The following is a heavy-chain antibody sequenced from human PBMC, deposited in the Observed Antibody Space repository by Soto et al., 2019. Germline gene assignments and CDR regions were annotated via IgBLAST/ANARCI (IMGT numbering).Heavy chain of an antibody. J-gene: IGHJ4*01. CDR1: GGSISSSSYY. V-gene: IGHV4-39*07. CDR2: IYYSGST. Sequence: LSLTCTVSGGSISSSSYYWGWIRQPPGKGLEWIGSIYYSGSTYYNPSLKSRVTISVDKSKNQFSLKLSSVTAADTAVYYCATIDGASGDYWGHGTLVTVSS. D-gene: IGHD2-8*01. CDR3: ATIDGASGDY.